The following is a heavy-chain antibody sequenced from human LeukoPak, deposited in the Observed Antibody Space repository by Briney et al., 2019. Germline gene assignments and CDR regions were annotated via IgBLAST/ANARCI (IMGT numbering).Heavy chain of an antibody. D-gene: IGHD3-10*01. Sequence: GGSLRPSCAASGFTFSSYSMNWVRQAPGKGLEWVSSISSSSSYIYYADSVKGRFTISRDNAKNSLYLQMTSLRAEDTAVYYCARDQKLLWFGESPFDYWGQGTLVTVSS. CDR2: ISSSSSYI. J-gene: IGHJ4*02. CDR1: GFTFSSYS. CDR3: ARDQKLLWFGESPFDY. V-gene: IGHV3-21*01.